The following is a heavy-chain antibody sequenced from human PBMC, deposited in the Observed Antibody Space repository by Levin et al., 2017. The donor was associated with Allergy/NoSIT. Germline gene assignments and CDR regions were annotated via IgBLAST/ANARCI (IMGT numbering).Heavy chain of an antibody. V-gene: IGHV2-5*02. CDR1: GFSLSPPGVG. CDR3: AQNSYDYVWGTYRPYYFEY. Sequence: SGPTLVKPTETLTLTCTFSGFSLSPPGVGVGWIRQSPGKAPEWLALIYWDDDKRYSPSLINRVTITKDTSKNQVVLRMTNMDPVDTATYYCAQNSYDYVWGTYRPYYFEYWGQGNLVTVSS. CDR2: IYWDDDK. J-gene: IGHJ4*02. D-gene: IGHD3-16*02.